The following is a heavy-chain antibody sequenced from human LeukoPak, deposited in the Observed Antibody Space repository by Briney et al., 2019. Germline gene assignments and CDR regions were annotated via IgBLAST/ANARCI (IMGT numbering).Heavy chain of an antibody. Sequence: GGSLRLSCAASGFTFSSYAMHWVRQAPGKGLEWVAVISYDGSNKYYADSVKGRFTISRDNSKNTLYLQMNSLRAEDTAVYYCARYSSRYSSSWCLSYWGQGTLVTVSS. D-gene: IGHD6-13*01. CDR2: ISYDGSNK. CDR1: GFTFSSYA. J-gene: IGHJ4*02. CDR3: ARYSSRYSSSWCLSY. V-gene: IGHV3-30*04.